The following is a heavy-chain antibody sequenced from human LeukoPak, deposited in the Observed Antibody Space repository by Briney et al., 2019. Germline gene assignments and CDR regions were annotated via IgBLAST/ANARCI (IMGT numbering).Heavy chain of an antibody. CDR2: ISSSSDTV. D-gene: IGHD1-1*01. J-gene: IGHJ2*01. Sequence: GGSLRLSCAASGFRLSNYGMHWVRQAPGKGLEWVSYISSSSDTVFYPDSVKGRFTISRDNAKNSLYLQMYSLRDDDTALYYCARDDTGNSGHFDLWGRGTLVTVSS. V-gene: IGHV3-48*02. CDR3: ARDDTGNSGHFDL. CDR1: GFRLSNYG.